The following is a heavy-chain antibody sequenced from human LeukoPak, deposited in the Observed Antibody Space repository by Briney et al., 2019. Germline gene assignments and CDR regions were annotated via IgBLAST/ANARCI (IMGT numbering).Heavy chain of an antibody. CDR1: GFTFSSYA. CDR2: ISGSGGGT. CDR3: ARGSGSSWYFYFDY. Sequence: GGSLRLSCAVSGFTFSSYAMSWVRQAPGKGLEWVSAISGSGGGTFYADSVRGRFTISRDNAKNSVYLQMNSLRAEDTALYYCARGSGSSWYFYFDYWGQGTLVTVSS. J-gene: IGHJ4*02. V-gene: IGHV3-23*01. D-gene: IGHD6-13*01.